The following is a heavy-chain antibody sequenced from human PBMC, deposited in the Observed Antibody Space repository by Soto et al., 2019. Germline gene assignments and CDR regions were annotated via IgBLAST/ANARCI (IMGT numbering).Heavy chain of an antibody. Sequence: PSETLSLTCTVSGGSISSYYWSWIRQPPGKGLEWIGYIYYSGSTNYNPSLKSRVNISVDTSKNQFSLKLSSVTAADTAVYYCARLDCSSTSCLYDFDYWGQGTLVTVS. CDR1: GGSISSYY. V-gene: IGHV4-59*01. CDR3: ARLDCSSTSCLYDFDY. J-gene: IGHJ4*02. D-gene: IGHD2-2*01. CDR2: IYYSGST.